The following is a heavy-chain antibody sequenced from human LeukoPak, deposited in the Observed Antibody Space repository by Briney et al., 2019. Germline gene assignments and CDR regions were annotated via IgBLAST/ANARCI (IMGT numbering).Heavy chain of an antibody. D-gene: IGHD3-22*01. J-gene: IGHJ4*02. V-gene: IGHV3-23*01. CDR1: GFTFSSYA. CDR3: AILAGYYDSSGPKGVFDY. CDR2: ISGSGGST. Sequence: PGGSLRLSCPASGFTFSSYAMSWVRQAPGKGLEWVSAISGSGGSTYYADSVKGRFTISRDNSKNTPYLQMNSLRAEDTAVYYCAILAGYYDSSGPKGVFDYWGQGTLVTVSS.